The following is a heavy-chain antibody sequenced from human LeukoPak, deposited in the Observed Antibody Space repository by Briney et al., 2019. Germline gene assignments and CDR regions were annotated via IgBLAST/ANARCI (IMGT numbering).Heavy chain of an antibody. Sequence: PGGSLRLSCAASGFTFSNAWMSWVRQAPGKGLEWVGRIKSKTDGGTTDYAAPVKGRFTISRDDSKNTLYLQMNSLKTEDTAVYYCATLWFGDLSGAYWGQGTLVTVSS. D-gene: IGHD3-10*01. V-gene: IGHV3-15*01. CDR1: GFTFSNAW. CDR3: ATLWFGDLSGAY. CDR2: IKSKTDGGTT. J-gene: IGHJ4*02.